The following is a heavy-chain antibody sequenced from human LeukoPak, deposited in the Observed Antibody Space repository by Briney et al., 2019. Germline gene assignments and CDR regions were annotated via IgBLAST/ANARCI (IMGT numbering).Heavy chain of an antibody. Sequence: ASVKVSCKASGYTFTDYYIHWVRQAPGQGLEWMGWINPNDADTNYAQNFQGRVTMTSDTSISTGYMELNSLRSDDTAVYFCARGADYGSASYRFDPWGQGTLVTVSS. D-gene: IGHD3-10*01. J-gene: IGHJ5*02. CDR1: GYTFTDYY. CDR3: ARGADYGSASYRFDP. V-gene: IGHV1-2*02. CDR2: INPNDADT.